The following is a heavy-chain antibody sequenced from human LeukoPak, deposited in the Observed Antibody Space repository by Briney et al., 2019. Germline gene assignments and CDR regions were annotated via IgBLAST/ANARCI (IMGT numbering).Heavy chain of an antibody. CDR1: GFTFSSYE. CDR3: ARDPKEAAAPRGFDY. CDR2: ISSSGSTI. Sequence: GGSLRLSCAASGFTFSSYEMNWVRQAPGKGLEWVSYISSSGSTIYYADSVKSRFTISRDNAKNSLYLQMNSLRAEDSAVYYCARDPKEAAAPRGFDYWGQGTLVTVSS. V-gene: IGHV3-48*03. D-gene: IGHD6-13*01. J-gene: IGHJ4*02.